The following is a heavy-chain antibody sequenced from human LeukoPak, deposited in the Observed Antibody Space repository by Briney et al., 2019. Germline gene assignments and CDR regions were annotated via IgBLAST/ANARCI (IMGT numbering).Heavy chain of an antibody. CDR3: ARGWFGEFNFDY. CDR2: IYYSGST. Sequence: PSQTLSLTCTVSGGSISSGGYYWSWLRQHPGTGLEWIGYIYYSGSTYYNPSLKSRVTISVDTSKNQFSLKLSSVTAADTAVYYCARGWFGEFNFDYWGQGTLVTVSS. D-gene: IGHD3-10*01. J-gene: IGHJ4*02. V-gene: IGHV4-31*03. CDR1: GGSISSGGYY.